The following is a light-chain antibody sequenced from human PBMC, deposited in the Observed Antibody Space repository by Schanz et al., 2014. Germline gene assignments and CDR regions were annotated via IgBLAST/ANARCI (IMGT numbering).Light chain of an antibody. CDR3: SSYTSSSTLEVV. CDR2: DVS. CDR1: SSDVGGYDY. J-gene: IGLJ2*01. V-gene: IGLV2-14*03. Sequence: QSALTQPASVSGSPGQSITISCTGTSSDVGGYDYVSWFQQHPGKVPKLVIYDVSNRPSGISNRFSGSKSGNTASLTISGLQAEDEADYYCSSYTSSSTLEVVFGGGTKLTVL.